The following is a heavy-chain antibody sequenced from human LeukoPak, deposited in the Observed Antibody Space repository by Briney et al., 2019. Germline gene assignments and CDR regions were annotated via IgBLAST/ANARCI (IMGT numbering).Heavy chain of an antibody. CDR2: IKQDGSEK. V-gene: IGHV3-7*01. Sequence: GGSLRLSCAASGFTFSSSAMSWVRQAPGKGLEWVANIKQDGSEKYYVDSVKGRFTISRDNAKNSLYLQMNSLRAEDTAVYYCARDFLMNYDILTGYFRTPDWFDPWGQGTLVTVSS. CDR1: GFTFSSSA. J-gene: IGHJ5*02. D-gene: IGHD3-9*01. CDR3: ARDFLMNYDILTGYFRTPDWFDP.